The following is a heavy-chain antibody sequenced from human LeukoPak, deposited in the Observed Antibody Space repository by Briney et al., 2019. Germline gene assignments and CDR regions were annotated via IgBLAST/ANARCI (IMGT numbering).Heavy chain of an antibody. CDR1: GGSISSGDYY. CDR2: IYYSGST. Sequence: KPSQTLSLTCTVSGGSISSGDYYWSWIRQPPGKGLEWIGYIYYSGSTYYNPSLKSRVTISVDRSKNQFSLKLSSVTAADTAVYYCARDVGEMAFDIWGQGTMVTVSS. V-gene: IGHV4-30-4*01. J-gene: IGHJ3*02. D-gene: IGHD2-15*01. CDR3: ARDVGEMAFDI.